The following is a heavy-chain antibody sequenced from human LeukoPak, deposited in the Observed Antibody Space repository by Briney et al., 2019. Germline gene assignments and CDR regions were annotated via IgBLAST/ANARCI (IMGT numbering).Heavy chain of an antibody. CDR1: GGSISSGGYY. CDR2: IYYSGST. CDR3: VRVPSGSYGQIDH. Sequence: SSETLSLTCTVSGGSISSGGYYWSWIRQHPGKGLEWIGYIYYSGSTYYNPSLKSRVTISVDTSKNQFSLKLSSVTAVDTAVYYCVRVPSGSYGQIDHWGQGTLVTVSS. V-gene: IGHV4-31*03. J-gene: IGHJ4*02. D-gene: IGHD1-26*01.